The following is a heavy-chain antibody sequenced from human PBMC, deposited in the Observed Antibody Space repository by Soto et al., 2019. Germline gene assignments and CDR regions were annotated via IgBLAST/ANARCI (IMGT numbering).Heavy chain of an antibody. Sequence: SETLSLTCTVSGGSISSSSYYWGWIRQPPGKGLEWIGSIYYSGSTYYNPSLKSRVTISVDTSKNQFSLKLSSVTAADTAVYYCARQYFRIAVAAFFDYWGQGTLVTVS. J-gene: IGHJ4*02. V-gene: IGHV4-39*01. CDR1: GGSISSSSYY. CDR2: IYYSGST. CDR3: ARQYFRIAVAAFFDY. D-gene: IGHD6-19*01.